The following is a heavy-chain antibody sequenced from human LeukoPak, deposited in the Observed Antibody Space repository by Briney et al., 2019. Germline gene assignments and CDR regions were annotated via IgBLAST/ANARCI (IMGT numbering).Heavy chain of an antibody. D-gene: IGHD1-26*01. CDR2: ISSSGSTI. Sequence: GGSLRLSCAASGFTFSDYYMSWIRQAPGKGLEWVSYISSSGSTIYYADSVKGRFTISRDNAKNSLYLQMNSLRAEDTAVYYCARDRTTTSAGYRRREFDYWGQGTQVTVSS. J-gene: IGHJ4*02. CDR1: GFTFSDYY. V-gene: IGHV3-11*01. CDR3: ARDRTTTSAGYRRREFDY.